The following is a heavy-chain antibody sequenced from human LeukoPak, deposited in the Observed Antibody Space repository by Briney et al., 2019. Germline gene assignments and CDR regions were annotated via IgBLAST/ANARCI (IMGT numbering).Heavy chain of an antibody. V-gene: IGHV4-34*01. CDR1: GGSFSGYY. CDR2: INHSGST. J-gene: IGHJ4*02. Sequence: KPLETLSLTCAVYGGSFSGYYWSWIRQPPGKGLEWIGEINHSGSTNYNPSLKSRLTISVDTSKNQFSLKVTSVTAADTAVYYCARGLPPTRWGQGTLVTVSS. CDR3: ARGLPPTR.